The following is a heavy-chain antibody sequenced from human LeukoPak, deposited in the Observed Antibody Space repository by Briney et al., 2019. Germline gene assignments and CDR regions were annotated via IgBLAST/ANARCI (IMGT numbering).Heavy chain of an antibody. Sequence: SETLSLTCTVSGGSISNYYWSWTRQPAGKGLEWIGSIYTSGSTNYNPSLKSRVTMSVDTSKNQFSLKLTSVTAADTAVYYCARDFTDSGSSLVYYYYSYMDVWGKGTTVTVSS. CDR1: GGSISNYY. CDR2: IYTSGST. D-gene: IGHD1-26*01. V-gene: IGHV4-4*07. CDR3: ARDFTDSGSSLVYYYYSYMDV. J-gene: IGHJ6*03.